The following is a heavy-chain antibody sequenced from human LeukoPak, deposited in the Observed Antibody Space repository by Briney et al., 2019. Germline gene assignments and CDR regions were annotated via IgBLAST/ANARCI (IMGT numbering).Heavy chain of an antibody. CDR3: ARESQVTTIGSFDY. CDR1: GFTFSDFS. Sequence: PGGSLRLSCAASGFTFSDFSMNWVRQAPGKGLEDIAYIQTNSKTIWYADSVEGRFTISRDNAKNSLYLQMNSLRAEDTAVYYCARESQVTTIGSFDYWGQGTLVTVSS. D-gene: IGHD3-22*01. J-gene: IGHJ4*02. V-gene: IGHV3-48*01. CDR2: IQTNSKTI.